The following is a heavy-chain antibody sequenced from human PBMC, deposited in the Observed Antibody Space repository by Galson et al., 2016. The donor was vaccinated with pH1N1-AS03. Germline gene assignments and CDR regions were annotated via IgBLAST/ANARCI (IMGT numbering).Heavy chain of an antibody. J-gene: IGHJ3*02. CDR2: INADNGDT. V-gene: IGHV1-3*01. Sequence: SVKVSCKASGYIFINYAMHWVRQGPGQRLEWMGWINADNGDTEYSQNFQGRVTITRDTSASTAYMEVISLTSEDTAVYYCARGPGYSYSLGAFDIWGQGTMVTVSS. D-gene: IGHD5-18*01. CDR3: ARGPGYSYSLGAFDI. CDR1: GYIFINYA.